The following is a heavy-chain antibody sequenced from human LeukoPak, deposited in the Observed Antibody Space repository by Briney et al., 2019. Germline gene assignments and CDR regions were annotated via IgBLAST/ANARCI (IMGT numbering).Heavy chain of an antibody. CDR2: ISSGGNSI. Sequence: GGSLRLSCAASGFTFSSYEMNWVRQAPGKGLEWVSYISSGGNSIYYADSVKGRFTISRDNAKNSLYLQMNSLRAEDTAVYYCASRPRSGGSFPGGLDYWGQGTLVTVSS. D-gene: IGHD2-15*01. CDR1: GFTFSSYE. CDR3: ASRPRSGGSFPGGLDY. V-gene: IGHV3-48*03. J-gene: IGHJ4*02.